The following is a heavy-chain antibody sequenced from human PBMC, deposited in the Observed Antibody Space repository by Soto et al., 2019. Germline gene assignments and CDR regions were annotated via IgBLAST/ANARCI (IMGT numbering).Heavy chain of an antibody. CDR3: ARCSRWLQSNFDY. CDR1: GFIFSSYT. CDR2: ISYDGSNE. Sequence: PGGSLRLSCGAPGFIFSSYTIHWVRQAPGKGLEWVAVISYDGSNEYYADSVKGRFTISRDNSKNMLYLQMNSLRGDDTAVYYCARCSRWLQSNFDYWGQGTLVTVSS. J-gene: IGHJ4*02. D-gene: IGHD5-12*01. V-gene: IGHV3-30-3*01.